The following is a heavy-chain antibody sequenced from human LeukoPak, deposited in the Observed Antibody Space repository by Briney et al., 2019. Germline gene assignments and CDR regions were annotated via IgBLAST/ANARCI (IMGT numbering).Heavy chain of an antibody. V-gene: IGHV1-69*13. CDR3: ARDTSGYSYGFYYMDV. J-gene: IGHJ6*03. CDR1: GYTFNAYY. CDR2: IIPIFGTA. D-gene: IGHD5-18*01. Sequence: ASVKVSCKTSGYTFNAYYMHWVRQAPGQGLEWMGGIIPIFGTANYAQKFQGRVTITADESTSTAYMELSSLRSEDTAVYYCARDTSGYSYGFYYMDVWGKGTTVTVSS.